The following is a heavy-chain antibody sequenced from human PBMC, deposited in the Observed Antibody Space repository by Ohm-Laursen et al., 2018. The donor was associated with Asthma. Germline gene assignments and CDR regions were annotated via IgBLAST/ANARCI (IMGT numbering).Heavy chain of an antibody. J-gene: IGHJ1*01. CDR1: GYTFSRYS. CDR3: ARIGPEWELPGREYSLHH. Sequence: SLRLSCAASGYTFSRYSIHWVRQIPGKGLEWVASISTASSFIYYGDSVRGRFTTTRDNAKNLVYLQMDSLRVEDTALYYCARIGPEWELPGREYSLHHWGEGTLVTVSS. CDR2: ISTASSFI. V-gene: IGHV3-21*01. D-gene: IGHD1-26*01.